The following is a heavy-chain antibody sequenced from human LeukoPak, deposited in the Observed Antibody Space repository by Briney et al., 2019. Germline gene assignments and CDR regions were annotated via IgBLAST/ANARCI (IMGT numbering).Heavy chain of an antibody. Sequence: GGSLRLSCAVSGFTLNNYWIHWVRQIPGKGPVWVSRISPDGRSTNYADSVKGRFTIFRDSARNTLFLQMNSLSGEDTAIYYCVRSASANYGLFDYWGQGTLVTVSS. D-gene: IGHD3-16*01. CDR2: ISPDGRST. CDR1: GFTLNNYW. CDR3: VRSASANYGLFDY. J-gene: IGHJ4*02. V-gene: IGHV3-74*01.